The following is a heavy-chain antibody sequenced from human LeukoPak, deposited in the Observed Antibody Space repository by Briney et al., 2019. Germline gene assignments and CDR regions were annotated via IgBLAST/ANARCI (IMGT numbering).Heavy chain of an antibody. Sequence: SETLSLTCAVYGGSFSGYYWSWIRQSPGKGLEWIGEINHGGSTNYNPSLKSRVTISVDTSENHYSLNLSSVTAADTAMYYCARTLSYFDYWGQGTLVTVSS. V-gene: IGHV4-34*01. J-gene: IGHJ4*02. CDR3: ARTLSYFDY. CDR2: INHGGST. CDR1: GGSFSGYY.